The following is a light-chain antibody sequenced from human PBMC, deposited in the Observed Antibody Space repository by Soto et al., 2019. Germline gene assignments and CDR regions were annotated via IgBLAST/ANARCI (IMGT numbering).Light chain of an antibody. CDR2: DAS. V-gene: IGKV3-11*01. CDR1: QSVSSY. J-gene: IGKJ2*01. Sequence: EIVLTQSPATLSLSPGERATLSCRASQSVSSYLAWYQQKPGQAPRLLIYDASNRATGIPARFSGSGSGTDFTPTISSPEPEDFAVYYCQQRSNWPPGYTFGQGTKL. CDR3: QQRSNWPPGYT.